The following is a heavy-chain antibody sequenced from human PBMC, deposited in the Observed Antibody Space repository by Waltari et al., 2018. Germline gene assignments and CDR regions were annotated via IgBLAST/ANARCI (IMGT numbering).Heavy chain of an antibody. CDR3: AKVGPRGYDSSGLFDY. Sequence: EVQLVESGGGVVQPGGSLRLSCAASGFTFDDFAIHWLRQAPGKGLEWVALISGDGGSTYYADSVKGRFTISRNNSKNSLYLQMNSLRTEDTALYYCAKVGPRGYDSSGLFDYWGQGTLVTVSS. CDR2: ISGDGGST. D-gene: IGHD3-22*01. V-gene: IGHV3-43*02. CDR1: GFTFDDFA. J-gene: IGHJ4*02.